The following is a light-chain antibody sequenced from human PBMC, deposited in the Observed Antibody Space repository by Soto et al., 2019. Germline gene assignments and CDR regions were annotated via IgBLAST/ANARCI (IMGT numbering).Light chain of an antibody. CDR3: QQSYSTPPT. J-gene: IGKJ2*01. CDR1: QSINTY. CDR2: GIS. V-gene: IGKV1-39*01. Sequence: DIQMTQSPSSLSASVGDRVTITCRASQSINTYLNWYQQKPGKAPKLLIYGISSLQSGVPSRFSGSGSGTDFTLTISSLQPEDFAIYYCQQSYSTPPTFGQGTKVEIK.